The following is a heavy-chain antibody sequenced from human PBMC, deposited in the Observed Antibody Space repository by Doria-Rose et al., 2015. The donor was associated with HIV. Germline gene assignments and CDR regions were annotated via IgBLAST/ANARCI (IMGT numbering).Heavy chain of an antibody. CDR3: ARQTFYYMDV. J-gene: IGHJ6*03. CDR1: GDSINSYY. Sequence: QESGPGLVNPSETLSLTCTVSGDSINSYYWSWIRQPPGKGLEWIGYIHDIGGTNYNPSLKSRVTISADTSKNQFSLKLSSLTAADTAVYYCARQTFYYMDVWGKGTTVTVSS. V-gene: IGHV4-59*08. CDR2: IHDIGGT. D-gene: IGHD3-16*01.